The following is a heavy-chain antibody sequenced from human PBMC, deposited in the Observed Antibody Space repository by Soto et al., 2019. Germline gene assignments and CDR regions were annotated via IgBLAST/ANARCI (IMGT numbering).Heavy chain of an antibody. CDR1: GYTFTSYD. CDR3: ARGTGEGFDI. D-gene: IGHD7-27*01. J-gene: IGHJ3*02. V-gene: IGHV1-8*01. Sequence: ASVKVSCKASGYTFTSYDINWVRQATGQGLEWMGRMNPNSGNTGYAQKFQGRVTITADKSTSTAYMELSSLRSEDTAVYYCARGTGEGFDIRGQGSMVTVSS. CDR2: MNPNSGNT.